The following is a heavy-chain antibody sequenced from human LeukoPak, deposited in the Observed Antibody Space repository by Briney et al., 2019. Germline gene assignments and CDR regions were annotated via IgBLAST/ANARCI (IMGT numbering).Heavy chain of an antibody. CDR2: MNPNSGNT. Sequence: GASVKVSCKASGYKFINYGISWVRQATGQGLEWMGWMNPNSGNTGYAQKFQGRVTMIRNTSISTAYMELSSLRSEDTAVYYCARGLDLGRGAYWGQGTLVTVSS. V-gene: IGHV1-8*02. CDR3: ARGLDLGRGAY. D-gene: IGHD7-27*01. CDR1: GYKFINYG. J-gene: IGHJ4*02.